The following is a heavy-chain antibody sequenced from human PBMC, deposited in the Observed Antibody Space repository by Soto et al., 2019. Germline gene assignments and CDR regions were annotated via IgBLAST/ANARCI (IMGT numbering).Heavy chain of an antibody. CDR1: GVSVSRDYQ. Sequence: PSETLSLTCTVSGVSVSRDYQWIWIRQPPGKGLEWIGHISYRGSPYYHPSLRSRLSISVDTSKNQFSLKVKSVTAADRGVYYCARGVDSWSGYLFWGQGTPVTVS. D-gene: IGHD3-3*01. V-gene: IGHV4-30-4*01. CDR2: ISYRGSP. CDR3: ARGVDSWSGYLF. J-gene: IGHJ4*02.